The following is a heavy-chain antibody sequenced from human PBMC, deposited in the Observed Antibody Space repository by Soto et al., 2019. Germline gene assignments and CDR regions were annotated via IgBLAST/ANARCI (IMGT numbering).Heavy chain of an antibody. Sequence: SETLSLTCTFSGVSITGYYWSLVRQPPGKGLEYIGYISYSGSTNYNPSLKSRVTISVDTSKNQFSLKLTSVTAADTAVYYCARDLPGGPYSFDFWGRGTLVTVSS. CDR2: ISYSGST. D-gene: IGHD2-15*01. J-gene: IGHJ4*02. V-gene: IGHV4-59*01. CDR1: GVSITGYY. CDR3: ARDLPGGPYSFDF.